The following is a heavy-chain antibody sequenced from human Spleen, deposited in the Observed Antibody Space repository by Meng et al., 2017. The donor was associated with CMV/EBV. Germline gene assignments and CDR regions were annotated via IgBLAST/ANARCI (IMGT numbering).Heavy chain of an antibody. D-gene: IGHD1-26*01. CDR1: GFTFSSYS. J-gene: IGHJ4*02. CDR2: ISESGGTT. CDR3: ARVSGSYYPFDY. Sequence: GESLKISCAASGFTFSSYSMNWVRQAPGKGLEWVSSISESGGTTDYADSVKGRFTISRDNSRNTLYLQMSSLRAEDTAVYYCARVSGSYYPFDYWGQGTLVTVSS. V-gene: IGHV3-23*01.